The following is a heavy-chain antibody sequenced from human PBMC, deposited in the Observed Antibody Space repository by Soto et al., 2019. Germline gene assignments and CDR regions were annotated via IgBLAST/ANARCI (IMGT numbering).Heavy chain of an antibody. CDR1: GGSISSGDYY. CDR3: AGEIVLVPAAMTVRDYYYGMDV. V-gene: IGHV4-30-4*01. CDR2: IYYSGST. Sequence: PSETLSLTCTVSGGSISSGDYYWSWIRQPPGKGLEWIGYIYYSGSTYYNPSLKSRVTISVDTSKNQFSLKLSSVTAADTAVYYCAGEIVLVPAAMTVRDYYYGMDVWGQGTTVTVSS. D-gene: IGHD2-2*01. J-gene: IGHJ6*02.